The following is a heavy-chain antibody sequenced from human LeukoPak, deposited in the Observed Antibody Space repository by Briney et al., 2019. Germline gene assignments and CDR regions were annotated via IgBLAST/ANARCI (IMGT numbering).Heavy chain of an antibody. CDR3: ARSGCSGGSCYFFSWFDP. CDR2: INWNGGST. J-gene: IGHJ5*02. CDR1: GFTFDDYG. V-gene: IGHV3-20*04. Sequence: GGSLRLSXAASGFTFDDYGMSWVRQAPGKGLEWVSGINWNGGSTGYADSAKGRFTISRDNAKNSLYLQMNSLRAEGTALYYCARSGCSGGSCYFFSWFDPWGQGTLVTVSS. D-gene: IGHD2-15*01.